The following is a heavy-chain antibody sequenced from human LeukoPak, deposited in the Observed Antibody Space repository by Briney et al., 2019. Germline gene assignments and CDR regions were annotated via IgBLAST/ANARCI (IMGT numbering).Heavy chain of an antibody. D-gene: IGHD4-23*01. J-gene: IGHJ3*02. CDR1: GGSISGYF. CDR2: ILYSGST. Sequence: ASETLSLTCTVSGGSISGYFWSWVRQPPGKGVEWIAYILYSGSTNYNPSLKSRVTISVDTSKNQFSLMLTSVTAADTAVYYCATTRGYGGNSPRAFDIWGQGTMVTVSS. CDR3: ATTRGYGGNSPRAFDI. V-gene: IGHV4-59*01.